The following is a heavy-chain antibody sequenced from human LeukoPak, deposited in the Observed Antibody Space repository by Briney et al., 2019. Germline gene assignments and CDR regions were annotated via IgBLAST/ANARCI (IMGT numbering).Heavy chain of an antibody. CDR3: AKAAYYYDSSGSGSNFGY. CDR2: ISGSGGST. Sequence: PGGSLRLSCAASGFTFSSYAMSWVRQAPGKGLEWVSAISGSGGSTYYADSVKGRFTISRDNSKNTLYLQMNSLRAEDTAVYYCAKAAYYYDSSGSGSNFGYWGQGTLVTVSS. V-gene: IGHV3-23*01. CDR1: GFTFSSYA. J-gene: IGHJ4*02. D-gene: IGHD3-22*01.